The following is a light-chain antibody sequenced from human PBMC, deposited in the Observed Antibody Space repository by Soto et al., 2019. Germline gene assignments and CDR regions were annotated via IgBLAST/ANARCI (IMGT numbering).Light chain of an antibody. CDR3: SSYTSSSTFLV. Sequence: QYALTQPASVSGSPGQSITISWTGTSSDVGGYNYVSWYQQHPGKAPKLMIYDVSNRPSGVSNRFSGSKSGNTASLTISGLQAEDEADYYCSSYTSSSTFLVFGTGTKLTVL. V-gene: IGLV2-14*01. CDR2: DVS. CDR1: SSDVGGYNY. J-gene: IGLJ1*01.